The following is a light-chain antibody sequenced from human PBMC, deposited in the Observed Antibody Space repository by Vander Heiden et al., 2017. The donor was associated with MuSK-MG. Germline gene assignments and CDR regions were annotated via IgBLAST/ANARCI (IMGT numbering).Light chain of an antibody. CDR2: YDG. V-gene: IGLV3-21*01. CDR3: QVWGSTGDHVV. J-gene: IGLJ2*01. Sequence: SYVLSQSPSASVAPGQTARITCGGDNIASKSVHWYQQRPGQAPVLVIYYDGNRPSGIPERFSGSNSGNTATLTISRVEAGDEADYYCQVWGSTGDHVVFGGGTKLTVL. CDR1: NIASKS.